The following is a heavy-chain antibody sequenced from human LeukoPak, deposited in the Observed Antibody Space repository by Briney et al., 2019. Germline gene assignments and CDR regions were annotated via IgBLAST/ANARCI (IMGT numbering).Heavy chain of an antibody. CDR2: ISSSSSTI. Sequence: GGSLRLSCAASGFTFSSYSMNWVRQAPGKGLEWVPYISSSSSTIYYADSVKGRFTISRDNAKNSLYLQMNSLRDEDTAVYYCARDLGFCSRTSCYTYYFDYWGQGTLVTVSS. D-gene: IGHD2-2*01. V-gene: IGHV3-48*02. CDR3: ARDLGFCSRTSCYTYYFDY. CDR1: GFTFSSYS. J-gene: IGHJ4*02.